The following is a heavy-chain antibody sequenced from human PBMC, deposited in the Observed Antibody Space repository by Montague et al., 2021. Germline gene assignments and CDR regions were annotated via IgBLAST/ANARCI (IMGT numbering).Heavy chain of an antibody. V-gene: IGHV4-39*01. Sequence: SDTLSLTCTVSGGSISSTSHYWDWIRQPPGKGLEWIGTFYSGGNTYYNPALKSRASISADTSNNQFSLKLHSVTAADTAVYFCARARITGTTTPLDYWGQGTLVIVSS. D-gene: IGHD1/OR15-1a*01. CDR2: FYSGGNT. CDR3: ARARITGTTTPLDY. J-gene: IGHJ4*02. CDR1: GGSISSTSHY.